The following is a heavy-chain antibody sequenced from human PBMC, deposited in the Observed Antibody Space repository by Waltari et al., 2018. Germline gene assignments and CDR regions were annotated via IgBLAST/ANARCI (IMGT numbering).Heavy chain of an antibody. J-gene: IGHJ6*02. D-gene: IGHD3-16*01. CDR3: AAGGQLYSMDV. V-gene: IGHV3-9*03. CDR1: GFTFDDYA. Sequence: EVQLVESGGGLVQPGRSLRLSCAASGFTFDDYAMHWVRQAPGKGLEWVSGISWNSGSIGYADSVKGRFTISRDNAKNSLYLQMNSLRAEDMALYYCAAGGQLYSMDVWGQGTTVTVSS. CDR2: ISWNSGSI.